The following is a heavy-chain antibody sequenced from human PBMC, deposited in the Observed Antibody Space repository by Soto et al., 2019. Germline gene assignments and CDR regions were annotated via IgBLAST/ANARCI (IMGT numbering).Heavy chain of an antibody. CDR2: INPSGGSK. CDR1: GYTFTSYY. V-gene: IGHV1-46*03. CDR3: ARRGDVGWCDP. J-gene: IGHJ5*02. Sequence: QVQLVQSGAEVKKPGASVKVSCKASGYTFTSYYMHWVRQAPGQGLEWMGIINPSGGSKSYAQKFQGRGTMARDTSPSTVYMGLSSLRSEDTAVYYCARRGDVGWCDPWGQGTLVTVSS. D-gene: IGHD3-16*01.